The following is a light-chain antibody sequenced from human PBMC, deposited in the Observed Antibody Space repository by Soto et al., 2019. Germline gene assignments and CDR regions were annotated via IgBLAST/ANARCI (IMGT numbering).Light chain of an antibody. CDR3: GTDHGSGSHFVSYV. J-gene: IGLJ1*01. CDR1: SGYSNYK. CDR2: VGTGGIVG. V-gene: IGLV9-49*01. Sequence: QPVLTQPPSASASLGASVTLTCTLSSGYSNYKVDWYQQRPGKGPRFVMRVGTGGIVGSKGDGIPDRFSVLGSGLNRYLTIKNIQEEDESDYHCGTDHGSGSHFVSYVFGTGTQLTVL.